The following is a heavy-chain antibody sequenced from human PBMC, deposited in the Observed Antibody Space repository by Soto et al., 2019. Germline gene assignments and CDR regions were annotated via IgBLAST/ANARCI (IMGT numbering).Heavy chain of an antibody. CDR3: AREGKSYDPPLYFDY. D-gene: IGHD5-18*01. J-gene: IGHJ4*02. Sequence: PGGSLRLSCAASGFTFSSYAMHCVRQAPGKGLEWVAVISYDGSNKYYADSVKGRFTISRDNSKNTLYLQMNSLRAEDTAVYYCAREGKSYDPPLYFDYWGQGTLVTVSS. CDR1: GFTFSSYA. CDR2: ISYDGSNK. V-gene: IGHV3-30-3*01.